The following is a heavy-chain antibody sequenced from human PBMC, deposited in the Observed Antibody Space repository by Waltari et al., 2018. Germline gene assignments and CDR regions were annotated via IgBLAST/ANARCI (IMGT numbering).Heavy chain of an antibody. CDR2: INHSGST. CDR3: ARSIAAAGIDY. Sequence: QVQLQQWGAGLLKPSETLSLTCAVYGGSFSGYYWSWIRQPPGKGLEWIGEINHSGSTNSNPSLKSRVTISVDTSKNQFSLKLSSVTAADTAVYYCARSIAAAGIDYWGQGTLVTVSS. CDR1: GGSFSGYY. V-gene: IGHV4-34*01. D-gene: IGHD6-13*01. J-gene: IGHJ4*02.